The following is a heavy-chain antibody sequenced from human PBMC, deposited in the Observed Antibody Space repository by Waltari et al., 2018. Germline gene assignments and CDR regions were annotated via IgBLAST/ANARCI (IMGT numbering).Heavy chain of an antibody. V-gene: IGHV1-46*01. D-gene: IGHD5-12*01. J-gene: IGHJ4*02. CDR2: INPSGGST. CDR1: GYTLTELS. CDR3: ARDRLHIATEFDY. Sequence: QVQLVQSGAEVKKPGASVKVSCKVSGYTLTELSMHWVRQAPGQGLEWMGIINPSGGSTSYAQKFQGRVTMTRDTSTSTVYMELSSLRSEDTAVYYCARDRLHIATEFDYWGQGTLVTVSS.